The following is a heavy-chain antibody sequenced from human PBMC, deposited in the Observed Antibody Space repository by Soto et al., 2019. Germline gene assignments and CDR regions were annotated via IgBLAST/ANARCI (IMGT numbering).Heavy chain of an antibody. J-gene: IGHJ5*02. D-gene: IGHD6-19*01. CDR2: IYYSGST. CDR1: GGSISSGGYY. CDR3: ARGVGYSSGWYGALTPSSWFDP. V-gene: IGHV4-31*03. Sequence: QVQLQESGPGLVKPSQTLSLTCTVSGGSISSGGYYWSWIRQHPGKGLEWIGYIYYSGSTYYNPSRKCRVTISVDTSKNQFSLKLSSVTAADTAVYYCARGVGYSSGWYGALTPSSWFDPWGQGTLVTVSS.